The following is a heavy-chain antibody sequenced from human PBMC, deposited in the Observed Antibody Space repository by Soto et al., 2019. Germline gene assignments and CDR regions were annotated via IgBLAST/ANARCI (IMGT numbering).Heavy chain of an antibody. Sequence: PSQTLSLTCVISGDSVSTNSAAWNCIRQSPSRGLEWLGRTYYRSKWYNDYAASVQSRITINPDTSKNHFSLQLNSVTPEDTAVYYCARSSAAAAVLDYWGRGTLVTVSS. J-gene: IGHJ4*01. V-gene: IGHV6-1*01. CDR1: GDSVSTNSAA. D-gene: IGHD6-13*01. CDR2: TYYRSKWYN. CDR3: ARSSAAAAVLDY.